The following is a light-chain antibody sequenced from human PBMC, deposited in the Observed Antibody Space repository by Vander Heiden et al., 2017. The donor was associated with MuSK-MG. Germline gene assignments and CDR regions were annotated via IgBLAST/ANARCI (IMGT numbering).Light chain of an antibody. V-gene: IGLV2-14*01. CDR1: NSDICAYNS. Sequence: QSALTQPASVSGSPGQSITISCTGTNSDICAYNSVPWYKQHPGKAPKLIIYDVSNRPAGLSNRFSGSKSGNTASLTISGLQAGDEADYYCSAYTSSSTLYVIFGGGTKLTVL. J-gene: IGLJ2*01. CDR2: DVS. CDR3: SAYTSSSTLYVI.